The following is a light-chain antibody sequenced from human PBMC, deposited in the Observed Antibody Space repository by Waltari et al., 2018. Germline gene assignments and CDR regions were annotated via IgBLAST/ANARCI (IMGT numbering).Light chain of an antibody. CDR2: EVF. J-gene: IGKJ1*01. Sequence: ENVLTQSPGTLSLSPGERVSLPCRASETVNNNYLAWYQQKPGQAPRLLIYEVFKRATGIPDRFSGSGSGTDFTLTISRLEPEDFAVYYCHQYGSPPRTFGQGTKVEIK. CDR1: ETVNNNY. CDR3: HQYGSPPRT. V-gene: IGKV3-20*01.